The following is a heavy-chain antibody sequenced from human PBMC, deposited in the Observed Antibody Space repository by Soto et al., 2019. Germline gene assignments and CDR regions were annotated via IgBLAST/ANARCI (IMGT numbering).Heavy chain of an antibody. CDR1: GFTFSHYG. J-gene: IGHJ3*02. Sequence: QLEESGGGVVQPGRSLRLSCAASGFTFSHYGMHWVRQAPGKGLEWVAVIWDDANKRYYPDSVRGRFTISRDNSENTLYLQMNSLTGEDTAVYYCVRGGKTAGAFDIWGQGTMVTVSS. CDR3: VRGGKTAGAFDI. CDR2: IWDDANKR. D-gene: IGHD3-16*01. V-gene: IGHV3-33*01.